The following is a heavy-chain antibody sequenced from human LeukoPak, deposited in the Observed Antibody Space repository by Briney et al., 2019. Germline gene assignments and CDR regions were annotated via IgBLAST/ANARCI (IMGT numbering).Heavy chain of an antibody. CDR1: GFTFSSYD. D-gene: IGHD5-18*01. CDR2: IGTAGDT. CDR3: ARARYSYGYDY. V-gene: IGHV3-13*01. Sequence: PGGSLRLSRAASGFTFSSYDMHWVRQATGKGLEWVSAIGTAGDTYYPGSVKGRFTISRENAKNSLYLQMNSLRAGDTAVYYCARARYSYGYDYWGQGTLVTVSS. J-gene: IGHJ4*02.